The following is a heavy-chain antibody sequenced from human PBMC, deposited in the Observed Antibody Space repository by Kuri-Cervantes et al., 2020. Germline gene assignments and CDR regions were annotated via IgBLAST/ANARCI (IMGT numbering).Heavy chain of an antibody. CDR3: AKCGLGIGWYFDL. V-gene: IGHV3-66*03. J-gene: IGHJ2*01. CDR2: IYSNSRT. CDR1: GFTVSSDY. D-gene: IGHD7-27*01. Sequence: GESLKISCAASGFTVSSDYMKWVRQAPGKGLEWVSAIYSNSRTYYADSVKGRFTISRDNSKNTLYLQMNSLRAEDTAVYYCAKCGLGIGWYFDLWGRGTLVTVSS.